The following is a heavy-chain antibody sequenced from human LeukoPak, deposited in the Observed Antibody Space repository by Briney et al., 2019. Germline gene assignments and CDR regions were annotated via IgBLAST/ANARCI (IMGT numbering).Heavy chain of an antibody. V-gene: IGHV4-34*01. CDR1: GGSFSGYY. D-gene: IGHD6-19*01. Sequence: PSETLSLTCAVYGGSFSGYYWSWIRQPPGKGLEWIGEINHSGSTNYNPSLKSRVTISVDTPKNQFSLKLSSVTAADTAVYYCARHSWRWLGCFDYWGQGTLVTVSS. J-gene: IGHJ4*02. CDR2: INHSGST. CDR3: ARHSWRWLGCFDY.